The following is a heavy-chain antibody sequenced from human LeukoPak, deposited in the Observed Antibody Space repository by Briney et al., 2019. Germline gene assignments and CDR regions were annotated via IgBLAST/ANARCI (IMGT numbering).Heavy chain of an antibody. CDR2: ITPIINSA. CDR3: TRVNLRGSQYNWFDP. Sequence: GASVKVSCKTSGGTIKTHTFSWVRQAPGQGLEWMGRITPIINSAKYAQKFRDRLTITADTSTGTAYMELSSLTSEDTALYYCTRVNLRGSQYNWFDPWGQGTLVIVSS. J-gene: IGHJ5*02. V-gene: IGHV1-69*08. D-gene: IGHD1-26*01. CDR1: GGTIKTHT.